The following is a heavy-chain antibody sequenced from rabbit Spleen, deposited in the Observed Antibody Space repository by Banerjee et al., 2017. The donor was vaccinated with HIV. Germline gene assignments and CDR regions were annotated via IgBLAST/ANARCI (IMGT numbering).Heavy chain of an antibody. D-gene: IGHD1-1*01. CDR2: INTITGKA. CDR3: ARDLPDIIGWNFGF. Sequence: QEQLAVSGGGLVQPEGSLTLTCKASGFSFTDKDVMCWVRQAPGKGLEWIGCINTITGKAVYATWAKGRFTISRASSTTVFLQMTSLTAADTATYFCARDLPDIIGWNFGFWGPGTLVTVS. J-gene: IGHJ4*02. CDR1: GFSFTDKDV. V-gene: IGHV1S45*01.